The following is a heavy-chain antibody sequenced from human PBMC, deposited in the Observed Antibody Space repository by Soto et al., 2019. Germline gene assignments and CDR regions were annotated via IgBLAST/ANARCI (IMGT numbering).Heavy chain of an antibody. CDR2: ISYDGSNK. Sequence: QVQLVESGGGVVQPGRSPRLSCAASGFTFSSYGMHWVRQAPGKGLEWVAVISYDGSNKYYADSVKGRFTISRDNSKNTLYMQMNSLRAEDTAVYYCAKGVASLDYWGQGTLVTVSS. CDR3: AKGVASLDY. J-gene: IGHJ4*02. D-gene: IGHD5-12*01. V-gene: IGHV3-30*18. CDR1: GFTFSSYG.